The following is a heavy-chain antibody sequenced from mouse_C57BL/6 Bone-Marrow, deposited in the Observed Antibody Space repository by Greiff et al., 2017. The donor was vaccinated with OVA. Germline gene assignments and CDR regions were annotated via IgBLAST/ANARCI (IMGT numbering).Heavy chain of an antibody. CDR2: IYPGSGNT. V-gene: IGHV1-76*01. CDR1: GYTFTDYY. Sequence: QVQLKESGAELVRPGASVKLSCKASGYTFTDYYINWVKQRPGQGLEWIARIYPGSGNTYYNEKFKGKATLTAEKSSSTAYMQLSSLTSEDSAVYFCAREPNYYGRDYFDYWGQGTTLTVSS. J-gene: IGHJ2*01. D-gene: IGHD1-1*01. CDR3: AREPNYYGRDYFDY.